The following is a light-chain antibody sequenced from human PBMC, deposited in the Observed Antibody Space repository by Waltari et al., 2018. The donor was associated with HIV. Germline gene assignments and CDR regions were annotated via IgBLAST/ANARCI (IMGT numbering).Light chain of an antibody. CDR1: RNDVGGYNY. J-gene: IGLJ3*02. Sequence: QSALTQPASVSGSPGQSITISCPGSRNDVGGYNYVSWYQQHPGKAPRLMIYDVSTRPSGVSDRFSGSKSGDTASLTISGLQPEDEADYYCESYTSTSVWVFGGGTRLTVL. CDR3: ESYTSTSVWV. CDR2: DVS. V-gene: IGLV2-14*03.